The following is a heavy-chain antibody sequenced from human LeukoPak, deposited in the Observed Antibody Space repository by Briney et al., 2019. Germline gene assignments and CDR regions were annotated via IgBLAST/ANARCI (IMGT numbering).Heavy chain of an antibody. CDR1: GGTFSSYA. D-gene: IGHD3-9*01. V-gene: IGHV1-69*05. CDR3: ARDANYDILTGYGGYFDY. Sequence: ASVKVSCKASGGTFSSYAISWVRQAPGQGLEWMGGIIPIFGTANYAQKFQGRVTITTDESTRTSYMELRSLKSDDTAVYYYARDANYDILTGYGGYFDYWGQGTLVTVSS. CDR2: IIPIFGTA. J-gene: IGHJ4*02.